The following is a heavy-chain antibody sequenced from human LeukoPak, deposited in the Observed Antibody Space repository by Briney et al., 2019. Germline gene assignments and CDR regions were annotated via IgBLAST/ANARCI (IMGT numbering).Heavy chain of an antibody. CDR2: IYHSGST. CDR1: GGSISSYY. V-gene: IGHV4-38-2*02. J-gene: IGHJ3*02. CDR3: ARLRNDYDYVWGSYRANDAFDI. Sequence: SETLSLTCTVSGGSISSYYWGWIRQPPGKGLESIGSIYHSGSTYYNPSLKSRVTISVDTSKNQFSLKLSSVTAADTAVYYCARLRNDYDYVWGSYRANDAFDIWGQGTMVTASS. D-gene: IGHD3-16*02.